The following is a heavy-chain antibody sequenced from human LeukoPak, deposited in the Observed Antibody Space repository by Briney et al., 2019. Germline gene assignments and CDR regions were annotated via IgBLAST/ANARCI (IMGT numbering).Heavy chain of an antibody. Sequence: AGSLRLSCAATGFTFSSYGMRWVRQAPGKGLGGVAVLWYDRSNKYYADSVKGRLTIFRENSKKTLYLQMNSLRAEDTAVYYCAKREDYYDSSGYCYQYYFDYWGQGTLVTVSS. J-gene: IGHJ4*02. CDR1: GFTFSSYG. CDR2: LWYDRSNK. CDR3: AKREDYYDSSGYCYQYYFDY. V-gene: IGHV3-33*06. D-gene: IGHD3-22*01.